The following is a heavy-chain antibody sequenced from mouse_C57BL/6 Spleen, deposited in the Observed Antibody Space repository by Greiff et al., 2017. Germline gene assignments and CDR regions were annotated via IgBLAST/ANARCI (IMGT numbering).Heavy chain of an antibody. CDR1: GFSLTSYG. V-gene: IGHV2-9*01. J-gene: IGHJ1*03. Sequence: QVTLKESGPGLVAPSQSLSITCTVSGFSLTSYGVDWVRQPPGKGLEWLGVICGGGSTNYNSALMYRLSISKDNSKSQVFLKMNSLQTDDTAMYYCAKHENDYDREGWYFDGWGTGTTVTVSS. CDR2: ICGGGST. D-gene: IGHD2-4*01. CDR3: AKHENDYDREGWYFDG.